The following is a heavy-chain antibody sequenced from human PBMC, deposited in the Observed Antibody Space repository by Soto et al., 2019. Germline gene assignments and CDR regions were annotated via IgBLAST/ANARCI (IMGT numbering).Heavy chain of an antibody. V-gene: IGHV1-69*01. Sequence: QVQLVQSGAEVKKPGSSVKVSCKASGGTFSSYAISWVRQAPGQGLEWMGGIIPIFGTANYALKFQGRVKITADESTNTAYMELSSLRSEETAVYYCARPYDSPVDYYGMDVWGQGTTVTVSS. J-gene: IGHJ6*02. CDR2: IIPIFGTA. D-gene: IGHD3-3*01. CDR1: GGTFSSYA. CDR3: ARPYDSPVDYYGMDV.